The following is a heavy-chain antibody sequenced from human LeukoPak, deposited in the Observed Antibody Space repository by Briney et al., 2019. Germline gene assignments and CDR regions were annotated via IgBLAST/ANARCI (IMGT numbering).Heavy chain of an antibody. CDR3: ARGPWQLGEDYYYYMDV. V-gene: IGHV1-8*01. CDR2: MNPHSGNT. D-gene: IGHD6-6*01. Sequence: ASVKVSCKASGYTFTSYDINCVRQATGQGLEWMGWMNPHSGNTGYAQNFKGRVTMTRNTPISTAYMELSSLRSEDTAVYYCARGPWQLGEDYYYYMDVWGKGTTVTVSS. J-gene: IGHJ6*03. CDR1: GYTFTSYD.